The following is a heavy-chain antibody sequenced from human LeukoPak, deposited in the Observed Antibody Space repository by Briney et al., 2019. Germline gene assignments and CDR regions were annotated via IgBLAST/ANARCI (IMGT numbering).Heavy chain of an antibody. CDR1: GGSISSYY. CDR3: ARGWTKYYFDN. D-gene: IGHD3/OR15-3a*01. J-gene: IGHJ4*02. Sequence: SETLSLTCTISGGSISSYYWSWIRQPPGKGLEWIGYIPYGATTNYTPSLKSRVTISVDTSKNQFSLKLTSMSAADTAVYYCARGWTKYYFDNWGQGTLVTVSS. V-gene: IGHV4-59*01. CDR2: IPYGATT.